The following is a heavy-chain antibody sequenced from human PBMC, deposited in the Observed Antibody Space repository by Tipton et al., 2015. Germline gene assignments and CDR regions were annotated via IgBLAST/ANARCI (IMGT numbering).Heavy chain of an antibody. J-gene: IGHJ4*02. Sequence: TLSLTCAVYGGSFSGYYWSWIRQTPGKGLEWIGEINHGGSSNYKTTLNSRVSVSVDTSKNQFSLRVSSVTAADTAVYYCARGAGNSSPWDFDYWGQGSLVTVSS. CDR3: ARGAGNSSPWDFDY. D-gene: IGHD6-13*01. CDR2: INHGGSS. V-gene: IGHV4-34*01. CDR1: GGSFSGYY.